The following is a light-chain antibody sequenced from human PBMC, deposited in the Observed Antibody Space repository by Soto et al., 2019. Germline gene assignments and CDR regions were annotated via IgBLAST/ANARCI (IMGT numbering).Light chain of an antibody. CDR1: SSDIGVYNY. CDR3: SSYGGSNNFV. V-gene: IGLV2-8*01. Sequence: QSALTQPPSASGSPGQSVTVSCTGTSSDIGVYNYVSWYQHLPGKAPKLMIYEVNKRPSGVPDRFSGSKSGNTASLTVSGLQGEDEADYYCSSYGGSNNFVFGTGTKLTVL. J-gene: IGLJ1*01. CDR2: EVN.